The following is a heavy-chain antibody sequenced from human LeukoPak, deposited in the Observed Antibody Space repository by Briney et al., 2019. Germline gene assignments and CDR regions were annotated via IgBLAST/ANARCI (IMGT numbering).Heavy chain of an antibody. CDR3: AREGSRGDAFDI. CDR1: GGSFSGYY. J-gene: IGHJ3*02. CDR2: INHSGST. V-gene: IGHV4-34*01. D-gene: IGHD2/OR15-2a*01. Sequence: SETLSLTCAVYGGSFSGYYWSWIRQPPGKGLEWIGEINHSGSTNYNPSLKSRVTISVDTSKNQFSLKLSSVTAADTAVYYCAREGSRGDAFDIWGQGTMVTVSS.